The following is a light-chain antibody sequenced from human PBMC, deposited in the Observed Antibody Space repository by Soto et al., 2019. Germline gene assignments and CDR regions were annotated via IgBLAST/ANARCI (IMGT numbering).Light chain of an antibody. J-gene: IGLJ1*01. V-gene: IGLV2-14*01. CDR2: EVR. CDR1: SSDVGSYNY. CDR3: ISYTGSDTSYV. Sequence: QSALTQPASVSGSPGQSITISCTGTSSDVGSYNYVAWYQQFPGKTPKLMIYEVRNRPSGVSSRFSGSKSGNTASLTISGLQAKDEADYYCISYTGSDTSYVFGTGTKLTVL.